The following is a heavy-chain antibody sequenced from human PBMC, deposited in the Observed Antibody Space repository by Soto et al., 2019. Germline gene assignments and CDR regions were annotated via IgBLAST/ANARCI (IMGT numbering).Heavy chain of an antibody. D-gene: IGHD3-3*01. CDR1: GDSVFTNSAA. CDR3: VRGIGYIDS. J-gene: IGHJ4*02. V-gene: IGHV6-1*01. CDR2: TYYRSRWNN. Sequence: VHLHQSGRGLVNPSQPLSLTCATPGDSVFTNSAAWTWLSRSPSRGLGWLGRTYYRSRWNNDYALSVKSRITINPDTSKTQFSLQLKSVTPEDTAVYYCVRGIGYIDSWGQGTLVTVSS.